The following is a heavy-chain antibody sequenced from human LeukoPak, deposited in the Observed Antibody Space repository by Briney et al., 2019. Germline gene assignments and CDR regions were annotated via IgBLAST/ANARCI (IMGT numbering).Heavy chain of an antibody. CDR2: IYPGDSDT. V-gene: IGHV5-51*01. CDR3: ARTYCGGDCSYSYFDY. CDR1: GYSFTTYW. D-gene: IGHD2-21*02. J-gene: IGHJ4*02. Sequence: GESLKISCKGSGYSFTTYWIGWVRQMPGKGLQWMGIIYPGDSDTRYSPSFQGQVTISADKSISTAYLQWRSLKASDTAMYYCARTYCGGDCSYSYFDYWGQGTLVTVPS.